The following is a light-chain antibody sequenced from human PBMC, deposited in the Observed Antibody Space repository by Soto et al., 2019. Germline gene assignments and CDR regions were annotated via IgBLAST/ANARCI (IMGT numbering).Light chain of an antibody. CDR1: SSDVGSYNL. J-gene: IGLJ2*01. Sequence: QSVLTQPASVSGSPGQSITISCTGTSSDVGSYNLVSWYQQHPGKAPNLMIYEGSKRPTGVSHRFSSSKSGNPASLTISGLQAEDEADYYCCSYAGSSTFVFGGGTTLTVL. CDR3: CSYAGSSTFV. CDR2: EGS. V-gene: IGLV2-23*03.